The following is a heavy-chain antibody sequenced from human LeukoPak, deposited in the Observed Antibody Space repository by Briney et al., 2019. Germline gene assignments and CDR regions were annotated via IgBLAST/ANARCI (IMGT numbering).Heavy chain of an antibody. J-gene: IGHJ4*02. D-gene: IGHD5-18*01. CDR1: GFTFSDCT. CDR2: ISSSSSTI. Sequence: GGSLRLSCAASGFTFSDCTMNWVRQAPGKGLEWVSYISSSSSTIYYADSVKGRFTISRDNAKNLLYLQMNSLRAEDTAVYYCARGDVDTAMAGGYWGQGTLVTVSS. V-gene: IGHV3-48*04. CDR3: ARGDVDTAMAGGY.